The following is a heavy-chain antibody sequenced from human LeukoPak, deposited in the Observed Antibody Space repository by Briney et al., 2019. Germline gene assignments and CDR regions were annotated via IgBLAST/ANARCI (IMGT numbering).Heavy chain of an antibody. V-gene: IGHV3-74*01. CDR2: INSDGSST. J-gene: IGHJ6*04. CDR1: GFTFSSYW. CDR3: ASLGDARRYYYYGMDV. D-gene: IGHD2-21*02. Sequence: GGSLRLSCAASGFTFSSYWMYWVRQAPGKGLVWVSRINSDGSSTSYADSVKGRFTISRDNAKNTLYLQMNSLRAEDTAVYYCASLGDARRYYYYGMDVWGKGTTVTVSS.